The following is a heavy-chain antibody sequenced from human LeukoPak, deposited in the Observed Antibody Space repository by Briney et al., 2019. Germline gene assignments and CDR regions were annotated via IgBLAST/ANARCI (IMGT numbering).Heavy chain of an antibody. CDR2: ISYDGSNK. Sequence: GGSLRLSCAASGFTFSSYAMHWVRQAPGKGLEGVAVISYDGSNKYYADSVKGRFTISRDNSKNTLYLQMNSLRAEDTAVYYCARSIAARRGYFDYWGQGTLATVSS. CDR1: GFTFSSYA. J-gene: IGHJ4*02. CDR3: ARSIAARRGYFDY. D-gene: IGHD6-6*01. V-gene: IGHV3-30-3*01.